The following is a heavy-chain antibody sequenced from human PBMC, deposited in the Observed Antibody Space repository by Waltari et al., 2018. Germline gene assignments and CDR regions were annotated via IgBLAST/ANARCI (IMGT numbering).Heavy chain of an antibody. Sequence: QLQLQESGPGLVKPSETLSLTCNVSNGSIRTNTSYWAWIRQPPGKGLEWIGSIFYTGNVYYNPSLQSRVTMSVDTSRNQFSLKLRSVTAADTAVYYCAGRPLYTVVWHGFDYWGRGALVTVSS. D-gene: IGHD2-2*02. CDR2: IFYTGNV. CDR1: NGSIRTNTSY. CDR3: AGRPLYTVVWHGFDY. J-gene: IGHJ4*02. V-gene: IGHV4-39*07.